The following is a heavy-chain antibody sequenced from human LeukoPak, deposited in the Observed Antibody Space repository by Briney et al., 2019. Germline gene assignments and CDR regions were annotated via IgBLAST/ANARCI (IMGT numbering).Heavy chain of an antibody. D-gene: IGHD6-19*01. J-gene: IGHJ4*02. CDR3: ARGNSGWYLYYFDY. Sequence: GGSLRLSCAASGFTFSSYEMNWVRQAPGKGLGWVSYISSSVSTMYYADSVKGRFTISRDNAKNSLYLQMDSLRAEDTAVYYCARGNSGWYLYYFDYWGQGTLVTVSS. CDR2: ISSSVSTM. CDR1: GFTFSSYE. V-gene: IGHV3-48*03.